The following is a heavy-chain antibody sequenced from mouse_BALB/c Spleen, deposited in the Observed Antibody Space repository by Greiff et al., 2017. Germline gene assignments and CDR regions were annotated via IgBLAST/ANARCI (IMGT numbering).Heavy chain of an antibody. CDR2: ISSGGSYT. V-gene: IGHV5-6*01. CDR1: GFTFSSFG. J-gene: IGHJ4*01. CDR3: ARMTKGAMDY. Sequence: ELQLVESGGDLLKPGGSLKLSCAASGFTFSSFGMSWVRQTPDKRLEWVATISSGGSYTYYPDSVKGRFTISRDNAKNTLYLQMSSLKSEDTAMYYCARMTKGAMDYWGQGTSVTVAS.